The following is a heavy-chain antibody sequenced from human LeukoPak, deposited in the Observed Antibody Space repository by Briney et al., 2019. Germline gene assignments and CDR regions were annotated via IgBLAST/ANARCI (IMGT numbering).Heavy chain of an antibody. Sequence: GGSLRLSCAASGFTFSSYAMSWVRQAPGKGLEWVSGISDSGDNTYNADSVKGRLTISRDNSKNTVWLQMNTLRVEDTAVYYCAKPNDFWSGLDYWGQGTLVTVSS. CDR2: ISDSGDNT. V-gene: IGHV3-23*01. J-gene: IGHJ4*02. CDR1: GFTFSSYA. CDR3: AKPNDFWSGLDY. D-gene: IGHD3-3*01.